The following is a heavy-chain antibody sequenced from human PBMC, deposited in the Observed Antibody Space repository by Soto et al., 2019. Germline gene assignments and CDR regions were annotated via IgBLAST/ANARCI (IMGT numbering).Heavy chain of an antibody. Sequence: SETLSLTWAVYGGSFSGYYWSWIRQPPGKGLEWIGEINHSGSTNYNPSLKSRVTISVDTSKNQFSLKLSSVTAADTAVYYCAGFVVVVAATKLEDYYYRMDVWGQGTTVTVSS. J-gene: IGHJ6*02. CDR3: AGFVVVVAATKLEDYYYRMDV. CDR2: INHSGST. CDR1: GGSFSGYY. D-gene: IGHD2-15*01. V-gene: IGHV4-34*01.